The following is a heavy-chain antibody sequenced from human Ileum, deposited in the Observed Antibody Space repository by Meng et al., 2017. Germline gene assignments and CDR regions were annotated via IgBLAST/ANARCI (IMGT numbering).Heavy chain of an antibody. CDR2: ISSSGSTI. CDR1: GFTFSDYY. V-gene: IGHV3-11*01. CDR3: ARDLAVTVVG. D-gene: IGHD2-21*02. Sequence: GESLKISCAASGFTFSDYYMSWIRQAPGQGLEWVSYISSSGSTIYYADSVKGRFTISRDNAKNSLYLQMNSLRAEDTAVYYCARDLAVTVVGWGQGTLVTVSS. J-gene: IGHJ4*02.